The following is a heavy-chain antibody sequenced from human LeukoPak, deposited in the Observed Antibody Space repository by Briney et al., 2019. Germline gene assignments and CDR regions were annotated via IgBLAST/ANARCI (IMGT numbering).Heavy chain of an antibody. V-gene: IGHV3-33*08. J-gene: IGHJ4*02. CDR2: IWYDGSNK. Sequence: PGGSLRLSCATSGFTFSGSAMHWVRQAPGKGLEWVAVIWYDGSNKYYADSVKGRFTISRDSSKNTLYLQMNSLSAEDTAVYYCSANFDFWGQGTLVTVSS. D-gene: IGHD6-25*01. CDR3: SANFDF. CDR1: GFTFSGSA.